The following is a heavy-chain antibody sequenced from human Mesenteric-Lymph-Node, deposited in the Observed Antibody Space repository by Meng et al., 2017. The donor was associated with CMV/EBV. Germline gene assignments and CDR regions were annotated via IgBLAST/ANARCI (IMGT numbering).Heavy chain of an antibody. V-gene: IGHV3-21*01. CDR1: GFTFDDYA. J-gene: IGHJ6*02. CDR3: ARDQGDRLPPYYYYGMDV. CDR2: ISSSSSYI. D-gene: IGHD4-11*01. Sequence: GGSLRLSCAASGFTFDDYAMHWVRQAPGKGLEWVSSISSSSSYIYYADSVKGRFTISRDNAKNSLYLQMNSLRAEDTAVYYCARDQGDRLPPYYYYGMDVWGQGTTVTVSS.